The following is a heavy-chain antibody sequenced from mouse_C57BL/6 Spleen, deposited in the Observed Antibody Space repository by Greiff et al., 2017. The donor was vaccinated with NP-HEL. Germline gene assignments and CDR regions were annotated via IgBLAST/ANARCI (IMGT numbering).Heavy chain of an antibody. CDR1: GYSFTDYN. Sequence: EVQLQQSGPELVKPGASVKISCKASGYSFTDYNMNWVKQSHGKSLEWIGVINPNYGTTSYNQKFKGKATLTVDQSSSTAYMQLNRLTSEDSAVYYCARSGGTGTNYAMDYWGQGTSVTVSS. CDR3: ARSGGTGTNYAMDY. V-gene: IGHV1-39*01. CDR2: INPNYGTT. D-gene: IGHD4-1*01. J-gene: IGHJ4*01.